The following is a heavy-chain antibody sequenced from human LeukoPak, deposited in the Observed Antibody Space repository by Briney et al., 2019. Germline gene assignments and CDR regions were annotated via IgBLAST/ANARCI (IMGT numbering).Heavy chain of an antibody. J-gene: IGHJ4*02. CDR3: VKDLDFRADC. CDR1: GFPFSSYW. V-gene: IGHV3-74*01. D-gene: IGHD2/OR15-2a*01. Sequence: GGSLRLSCVASGFPFSSYWMTWVRQAPGRGVVWVARINTDGTIIDYADPVQGRFTISRDNAKNTLYLQMNSLRAEGTALYYCVKDLDFRADCWGQGTLVTVSS. CDR2: INTDGTII.